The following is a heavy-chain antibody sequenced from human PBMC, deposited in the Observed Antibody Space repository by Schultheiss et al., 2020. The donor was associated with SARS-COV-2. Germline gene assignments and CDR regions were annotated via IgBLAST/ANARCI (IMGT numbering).Heavy chain of an antibody. V-gene: IGHV4-39*07. CDR1: GGSISSSSHY. D-gene: IGHD3-22*01. J-gene: IGHJ4*02. CDR3: ARAKGSSGYYLGY. CDR2: IHYSGST. Sequence: SETLSLTCTVSGGSISSSSHYWGWIRQPPGKGLEWIGSIHYSGSTYYNPSLKSRVTISVDTSKNQFSLKLSSVTAADTAVYYCARAKGSSGYYLGYWGQGTLVTVSS.